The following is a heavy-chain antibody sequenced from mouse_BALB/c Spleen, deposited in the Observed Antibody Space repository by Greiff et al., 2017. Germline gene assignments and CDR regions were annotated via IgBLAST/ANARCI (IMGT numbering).Heavy chain of an antibody. CDR3: ARADYYGSSSWFAY. J-gene: IGHJ3*01. CDR2: ISSGGSYT. D-gene: IGHD1-1*01. Sequence: EVHLVESGGGLVKPGGSLKLSCAASGFTFSSYAMSWVRQSPEKRLEWVAEISSGGSYTYYPDTVTGRFTISRDNAKNTLYLEMSSLRSEDTAMYYCARADYYGSSSWFAYWGQGTVTVSA. V-gene: IGHV5-9-4*01. CDR1: GFTFSSYA.